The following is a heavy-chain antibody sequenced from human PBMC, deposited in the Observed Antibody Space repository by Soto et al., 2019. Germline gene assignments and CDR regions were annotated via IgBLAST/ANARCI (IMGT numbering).Heavy chain of an antibody. CDR1: GLAVSTDY. CDR2: IYVGGGT. D-gene: IGHD6-6*01. Sequence: EVHLVESGGDLVQPRGSLRLSCAASGLAVSTDYMTWVRQAPGKGLEWVSLIYVGGGTYYADSVKGRFTISRDNSNSTLYLQMNSLRAEDTAVYYCAVYAARHWFGPWGQGTLVTVSS. CDR3: AVYAARHWFGP. J-gene: IGHJ5*02. V-gene: IGHV3-66*01.